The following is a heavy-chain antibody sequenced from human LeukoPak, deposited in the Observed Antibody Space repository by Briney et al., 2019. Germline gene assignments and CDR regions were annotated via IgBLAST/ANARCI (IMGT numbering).Heavy chain of an antibody. J-gene: IGHJ4*02. D-gene: IGHD6-13*01. V-gene: IGHV3-21*01. CDR3: ARAGYSSSREYFDY. Sequence: GGSLRLSCAASGFTFSSYSMNWVRQAPGKGLEWVSSISSSSSYIYYADSVKGRFSISRDNAKDSLYLQMNSLRVEDTAVYYCARAGYSSSREYFDYWGQGNLVTVSS. CDR2: ISSSSSYI. CDR1: GFTFSSYS.